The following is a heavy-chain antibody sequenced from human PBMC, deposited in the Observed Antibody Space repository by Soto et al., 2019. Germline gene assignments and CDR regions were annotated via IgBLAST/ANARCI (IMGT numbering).Heavy chain of an antibody. D-gene: IGHD1-20*01. CDR1: GDSVSSNSAA. CDR3: CRPPCITPSRMTV. V-gene: IGHV6-1*01. J-gene: IGHJ6*01. Sequence: SQTLSLTCAISGDSVSSNSAAWNWIRQSPSRGLEWLGRTYYRSKWYNDYAVSVKSRITINPDTSKNQFSLQLNSVTPEDTAVYYWCRPPCITPSRMTVCAQGSTVIVAS. CDR2: TYYRSKWYN.